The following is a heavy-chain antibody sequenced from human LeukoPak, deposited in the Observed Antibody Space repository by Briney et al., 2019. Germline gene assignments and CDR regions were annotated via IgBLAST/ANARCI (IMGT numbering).Heavy chain of an antibody. J-gene: IGHJ4*02. V-gene: IGHV1-2*04. CDR3: ARAPLHYVWGSYRYFFDY. CDR2: INPNSGGT. D-gene: IGHD3-16*02. CDR1: GYTFTGYY. Sequence: ASVKVSYKASGYTFTGYYMHWVRQAPGQGLEWMGWINPNSGGTNYAQKFQGWVTMTRDTSISTAYMELSRLRSDDTAVYYCARAPLHYVWGSYRYFFDYWGQGTLVTVSS.